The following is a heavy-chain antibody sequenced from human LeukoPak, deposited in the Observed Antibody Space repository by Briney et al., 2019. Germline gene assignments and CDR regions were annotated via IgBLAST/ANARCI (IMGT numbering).Heavy chain of an antibody. CDR3: ARGATYDFWTMFDP. CDR1: GGSFSGYY. CDR2: INHSGST. J-gene: IGHJ5*02. D-gene: IGHD3-3*01. V-gene: IGHV4-34*01. Sequence: SETLSLTCAVYGGSFSGYYWSWIRQPPGKGLERIGEINHSGSTNYNPSLKSRVTISVDTSKNQFSLKLSSVTAADTAVYYCARGATYDFWTMFDPWGQGTLVTVSS.